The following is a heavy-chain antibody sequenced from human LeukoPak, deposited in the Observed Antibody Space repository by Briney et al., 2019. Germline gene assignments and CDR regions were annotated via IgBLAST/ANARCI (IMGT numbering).Heavy chain of an antibody. J-gene: IGHJ3*02. CDR1: GGSISSSSYY. V-gene: IGHV4-39*01. CDR2: IYYSGST. CDR3: ARTYFDFWSGFPGDAFDI. D-gene: IGHD3-3*01. Sequence: SETLSLTCTVSGGSISSSSYYWGWIRQPPGKGLEWIGSIYYSGSTYYNPSLKSRVTISVDTSKNQFSLKLSSVTAADTAVYFCARTYFDFWSGFPGDAFDIWGQGTMVTVSS.